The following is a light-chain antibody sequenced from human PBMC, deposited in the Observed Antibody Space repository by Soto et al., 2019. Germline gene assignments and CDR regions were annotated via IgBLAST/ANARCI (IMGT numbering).Light chain of an antibody. CDR1: QSVSSY. Sequence: EIVLTQSPATLSLSPGERATLSCRASQSVSSYLAWYQQKPGLAPRLLIYDASSRATGIPDRFSGSGSGTDFTLTISRLEPEDFAVYYCQQYGSSITFGQGTRLEIK. CDR2: DAS. V-gene: IGKV3D-20*01. J-gene: IGKJ5*01. CDR3: QQYGSSIT.